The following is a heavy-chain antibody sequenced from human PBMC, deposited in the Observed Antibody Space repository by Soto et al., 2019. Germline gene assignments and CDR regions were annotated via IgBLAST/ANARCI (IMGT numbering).Heavy chain of an antibody. D-gene: IGHD2-15*01. CDR2: ISSSSSYI. V-gene: IGHV3-21*01. Sequence: PGGSLRLSCAASGFTFSSYSMNWVRQAPGKGLEWVSSISSSSSYIYYADSVKGRFTISRDNAKNSLYLQMNSLRAEDTAVYYCAKDRVVAAIGNWFDPWGQGTLVTVSS. J-gene: IGHJ5*02. CDR3: AKDRVVAAIGNWFDP. CDR1: GFTFSSYS.